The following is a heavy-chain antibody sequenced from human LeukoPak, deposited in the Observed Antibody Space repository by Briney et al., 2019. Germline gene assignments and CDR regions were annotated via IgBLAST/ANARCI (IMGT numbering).Heavy chain of an antibody. CDR3: VSGGDRSGSYDY. CDR2: IKPDGSEK. Sequence: GGSLRLSCAASGFNFNNYWMTWVRQAPGKGLEWVTNIKPDGSEKYYVDSVKGRFTISRDNAKNSLYLQMNSLRAEDTALYYCVSGGDRSGSYDYWGQGTLVTVSS. D-gene: IGHD3-10*01. J-gene: IGHJ4*02. V-gene: IGHV3-7*03. CDR1: GFNFNNYW.